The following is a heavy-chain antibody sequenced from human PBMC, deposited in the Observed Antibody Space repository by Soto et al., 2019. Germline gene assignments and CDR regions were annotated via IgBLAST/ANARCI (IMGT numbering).Heavy chain of an antibody. CDR1: GFTFSSYS. Sequence: EVQLVESGGGLVKPGGSLRLSCAASGFTFSSYSMNWVRQAPGKGLEWVSSISSSSSYIYYADSVKGRFTISRDNAKNSLYLQMNSLRAEDTAVYYCAREHFDWPELFYDDGMDVWGQGTTVTVSS. D-gene: IGHD3-9*01. CDR3: AREHFDWPELFYDDGMDV. V-gene: IGHV3-21*01. J-gene: IGHJ6*02. CDR2: ISSSSSYI.